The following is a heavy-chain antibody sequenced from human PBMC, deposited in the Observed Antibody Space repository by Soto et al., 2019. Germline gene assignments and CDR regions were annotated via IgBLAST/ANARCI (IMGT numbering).Heavy chain of an antibody. CDR3: ASTVVTGY. CDR2: INSDGSST. V-gene: IGHV3-74*01. CDR1: GFTFSSDW. Sequence: EVQLVESGGGLVQPGGSLRLSCAVSGFTFSSDWMHWVRQAPGKGLVWVSRINSDGSSTSYADSVKGRFTIARDNAKNTLNLPMNSLRAEDTAVYYCASTVVTGYWGQGTLVTVSS. D-gene: IGHD2-15*01. J-gene: IGHJ4*02.